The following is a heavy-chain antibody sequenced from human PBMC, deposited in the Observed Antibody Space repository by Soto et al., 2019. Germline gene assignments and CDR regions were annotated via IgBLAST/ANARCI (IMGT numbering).Heavy chain of an antibody. J-gene: IGHJ3*02. CDR1: GFTFSSYD. D-gene: IGHD3-10*01. CDR2: ISGSGGST. V-gene: IGHV3-23*01. Sequence: GVSLRLSCAASGFTFSSYDMSWVRQAPGKGLEWVSAISGSGGSTYYADSVKGRFTISRDNSKNTLYLQMNSLRAEDTAVYYCAKVPIWFGEFNDAFDIWGQGTMVTVSS. CDR3: AKVPIWFGEFNDAFDI.